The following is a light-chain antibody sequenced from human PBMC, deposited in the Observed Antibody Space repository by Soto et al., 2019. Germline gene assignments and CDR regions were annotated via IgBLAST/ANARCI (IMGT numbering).Light chain of an antibody. J-gene: IGKJ3*01. CDR1: QSVSSY. CDR2: DAS. V-gene: IGKV3-11*01. Sequence: DSVLTQSPATLSLSPEERATLSCRASQSVSSYLAWYQQKPGQAPRLLIYDASNRATGIPARFSGSGAGTDFTLPISSLEPEDFAVYYLQQRSNLFTFGPGTKVDIK. CDR3: QQRSNLFT.